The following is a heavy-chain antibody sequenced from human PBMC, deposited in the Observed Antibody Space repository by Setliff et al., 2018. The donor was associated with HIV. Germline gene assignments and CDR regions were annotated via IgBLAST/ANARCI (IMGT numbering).Heavy chain of an antibody. J-gene: IGHJ6*02. CDR1: GGSISSSNW. Sequence: SETLSLTCAVSGGSISSSNWWSWVRQPPGKGLEWIGEIFHSGSTNYNPSLKSRVTISVDTSKNQFSLRLSSVTAADTAVYYCARDKRASFDGLDVWGQGTTVTVSS. V-gene: IGHV4-4*02. CDR3: ARDKRASFDGLDV. D-gene: IGHD6-25*01. CDR2: IFHSGST.